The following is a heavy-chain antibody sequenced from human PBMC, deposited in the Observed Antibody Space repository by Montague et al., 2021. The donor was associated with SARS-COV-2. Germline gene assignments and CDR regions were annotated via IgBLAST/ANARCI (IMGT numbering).Heavy chain of an antibody. D-gene: IGHD1-26*01. V-gene: IGHV4-61*02. J-gene: IGHJ4*02. CDR3: AREVGRYCDWRLDY. CDR1: GGSISSGNYY. CDR2: NYTSGST. Sequence: TLSLTCTVSGGSISSGNYYWSWIRQPAGKGLEWSGRNYTSGSTNYNPSLKSRVTISADTYKHQFSMQLSSMAAAVTAVYYCAREVGRYCDWRLDYWGQGTLVTVSS.